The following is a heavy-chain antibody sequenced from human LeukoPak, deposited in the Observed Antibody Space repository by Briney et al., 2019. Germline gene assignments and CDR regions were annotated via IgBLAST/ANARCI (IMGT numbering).Heavy chain of an antibody. J-gene: IGHJ4*02. CDR2: ISANNGNT. CDR3: ARDRMDTGTYFDY. CDR1: GYTFTRYG. D-gene: IGHD5-18*01. V-gene: IGHV1-18*01. Sequence: ASVKVSCKASGYTFTRYGIIWVRQAPGQGLEWMGWISANNGNTNYAQKLQGRVTMTTDTSTSTAYMELRSLRSDDTAMYYCARDRMDTGTYFDYWGQGTLVTVSS.